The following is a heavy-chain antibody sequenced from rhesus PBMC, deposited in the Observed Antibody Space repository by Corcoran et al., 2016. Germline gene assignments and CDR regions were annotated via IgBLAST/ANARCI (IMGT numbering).Heavy chain of an antibody. V-gene: IGHV4S9*01. Sequence: QVQLQESGPGLVKPSETLSLTCAVSGGSISDSYSWNWIRPPPGKGLEWIGNIYGNRASTYYNPSLKSRVTISKDTSKNQFFLKLSSVTAADTAVYYCARVRSGWDYWGQGVLVTVSS. CDR3: ARVRSGWDY. CDR2: IYGNRAST. CDR1: GGSISDSYS. D-gene: IGHD6-31*01. J-gene: IGHJ4*01.